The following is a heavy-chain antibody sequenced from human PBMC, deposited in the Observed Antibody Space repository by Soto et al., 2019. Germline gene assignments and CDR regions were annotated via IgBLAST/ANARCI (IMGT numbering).Heavy chain of an antibody. J-gene: IGHJ2*01. D-gene: IGHD4-4*01. CDR2: IRSNGINT. CDR3: VNLTNTYYDL. V-gene: IGHV3-64D*06. CDR1: GFTFSDYA. Sequence: GSLRLSCSASGFTFSDYAIHWVRQAPGKGLEYVSAIRSNGINTDYADSVKGRFTISRDNSRNTVSLQMSSQRAEDTAVYYCVNLTNTYYDLWGQGTLVTVSS.